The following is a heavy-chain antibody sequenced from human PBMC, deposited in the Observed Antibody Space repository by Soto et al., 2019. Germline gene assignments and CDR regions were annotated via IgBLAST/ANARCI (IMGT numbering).Heavy chain of an antibody. CDR1: GGSISSGGYY. J-gene: IGHJ4*02. V-gene: IGHV4-31*03. CDR2: IYYSGST. CDR3: ARGVDTAIATGYFDY. Sequence: SETLSLTCTVSGGSISSGGYYWSWTRQHPGKGLEWIGYIYYSGSTYYNPSLKSRVTISVDTSKNQFSLKLSSVTAADTAVCYCARGVDTAIATGYFDYWGQGTLVTVSS. D-gene: IGHD5-18*01.